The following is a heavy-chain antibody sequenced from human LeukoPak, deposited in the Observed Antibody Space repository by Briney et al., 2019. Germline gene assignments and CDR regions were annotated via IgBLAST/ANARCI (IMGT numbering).Heavy chain of an antibody. CDR3: ASGCCSTSCYRGRDY. D-gene: IGHD2-2*01. CDR2: ISSSSSYI. V-gene: IGHV3-21*01. CDR1: GFTFSSYS. Sequence: PGGSLRLSCAASGFTFSSYSMNWVRQAPGKGLEWVSSISSSSSYIYYADSVKGRFTISRDNAKNSLYLQMNSLRAEDTAGYYCASGCCSTSCYRGRDYWGQGTLVTVSS. J-gene: IGHJ4*02.